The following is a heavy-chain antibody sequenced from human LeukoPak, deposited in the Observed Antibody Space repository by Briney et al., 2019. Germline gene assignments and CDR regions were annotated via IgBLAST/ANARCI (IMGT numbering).Heavy chain of an antibody. CDR2: ISYDGSNK. CDR1: GFTFSSYA. Sequence: GGSLRLSCAASGFTFSSYAMHWVRQAPGKGLEWVAVISYDGSNKYYADSVKGRFTISRDNSKNTLYLQMNSLRAEDTAVYYCARDSTEGYSSGWHFDYWGQGTLVTVSS. J-gene: IGHJ4*02. V-gene: IGHV3-30-3*01. CDR3: ARDSTEGYSSGWHFDY. D-gene: IGHD6-19*01.